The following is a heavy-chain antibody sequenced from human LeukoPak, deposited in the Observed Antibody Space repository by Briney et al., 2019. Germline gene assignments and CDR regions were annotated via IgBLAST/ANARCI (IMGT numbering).Heavy chain of an antibody. CDR2: INHSGST. D-gene: IGHD6-19*01. Sequence: PSETLSLTCAVYGGSFSGYYWSWIRQPPGKGLEWIGEINHSGSTNYNPSLKSRVTISVDTSKNQFSLKLSSVTAADTAVYYCARDGGLDSSSFDYWGQGTLVTVSS. CDR3: ARDGGLDSSSFDY. J-gene: IGHJ4*02. CDR1: GGSFSGYY. V-gene: IGHV4-34*01.